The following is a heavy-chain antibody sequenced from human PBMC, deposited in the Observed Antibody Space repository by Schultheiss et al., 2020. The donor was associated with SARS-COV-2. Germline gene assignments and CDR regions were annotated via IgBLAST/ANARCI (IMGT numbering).Heavy chain of an antibody. D-gene: IGHD2-2*01. J-gene: IGHJ6*03. CDR3: ARTYQLLWGLATKNYYYYYMDV. CDR1: GGSFSAYY. CDR2: INHSGST. Sequence: SQTLSLTCAVYGGSFSAYYWSWIRQPPGKGLEWIGEINHSGSTNYNPSLKSRVTISVDTSKNQFSLKLSSVTAADTAVYYCARTYQLLWGLATKNYYYYYMDVWGKGTTVTVAS. V-gene: IGHV4-34*01.